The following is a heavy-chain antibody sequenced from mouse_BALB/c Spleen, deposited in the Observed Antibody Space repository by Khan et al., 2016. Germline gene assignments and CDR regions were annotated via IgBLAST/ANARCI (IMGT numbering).Heavy chain of an antibody. D-gene: IGHD2-4*01. Sequence: QVQLQQSGAELARPGASVKLSCKASGYAFTNYWMQWVKQRPGQGLEWIGAIYPGDGDTRYTQKFKDKATLTADKSSSTAYMQLSSLASEDSAVDYCARGNSYYDCDYWGQGTTLTVSS. CDR1: GYAFTNYW. CDR2: IYPGDGDT. J-gene: IGHJ2*01. CDR3: ARGNSYYDCDY. V-gene: IGHV1-87*01.